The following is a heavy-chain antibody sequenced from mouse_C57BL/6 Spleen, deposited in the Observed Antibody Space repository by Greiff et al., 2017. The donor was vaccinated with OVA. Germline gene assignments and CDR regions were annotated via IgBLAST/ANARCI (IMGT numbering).Heavy chain of an antibody. CDR2: ISYDGSN. J-gene: IGHJ3*01. Sequence: DVKLVESGPGLVKPSQSLSLTCSVTGYSITSGYYWNWIRQFPGNKLEWMGYISYDGSNNYNPSLKNRISITRDTSKNQFVLKLNSVTTEDTATYYCARGLLSHLAYWGQGTLVTVSA. CDR1: GYSITSGYY. D-gene: IGHD2-1*01. CDR3: ARGLLSHLAY. V-gene: IGHV3-6*01.